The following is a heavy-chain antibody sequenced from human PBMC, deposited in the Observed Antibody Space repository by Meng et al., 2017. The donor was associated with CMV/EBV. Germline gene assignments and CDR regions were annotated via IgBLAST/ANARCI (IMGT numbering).Heavy chain of an antibody. Sequence: GESLKISCAASGFTFSSYGMHWVRQAPGKGLEWVAVIWYDGSNKYYADSVKGRFTISRDNSKNTLYLQMNSLRAEDTAVYYCARGRDYDSSGYYGYWGQGTLVTVSS. CDR1: GFTFSSYG. CDR2: IWYDGSNK. V-gene: IGHV3-30*19. CDR3: ARGRDYDSSGYYGY. J-gene: IGHJ4*02. D-gene: IGHD3-22*01.